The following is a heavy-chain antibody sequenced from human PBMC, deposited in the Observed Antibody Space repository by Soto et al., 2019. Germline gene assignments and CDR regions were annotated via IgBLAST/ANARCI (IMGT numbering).Heavy chain of an antibody. D-gene: IGHD2-15*01. Sequence: EVQLVESGGGLVQPGGSLRLSCAASGLTFSSYEMNWVRQAPGKGLEWVSYISRSGSTIYYADSVKGRVTISRDNAKNSLCLQMNSLRAEDTAVYYCARDGRIRRPDWYFDLWGRGTLVTVSS. CDR1: GLTFSSYE. CDR2: ISRSGSTI. V-gene: IGHV3-48*03. J-gene: IGHJ2*01. CDR3: ARDGRIRRPDWYFDL.